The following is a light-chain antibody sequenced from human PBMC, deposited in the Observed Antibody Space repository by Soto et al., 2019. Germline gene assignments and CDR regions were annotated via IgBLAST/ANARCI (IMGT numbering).Light chain of an antibody. Sequence: EVEMTQSPATVSVSPGERVTLSCRASQRVSSNVAWYQQKPGQAPRVLIFGASTRATGTPARFSGSGSGREFTLTMSSLQPEDFALYYCQQYNICPPYNFGQGPKVDIK. J-gene: IGKJ2*01. CDR1: QRVSSN. V-gene: IGKV3-15*01. CDR2: GAS. CDR3: QQYNICPPYN.